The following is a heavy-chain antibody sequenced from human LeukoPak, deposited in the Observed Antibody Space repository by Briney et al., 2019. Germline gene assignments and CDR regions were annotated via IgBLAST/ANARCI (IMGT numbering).Heavy chain of an antibody. CDR3: ARGGTVTWTFDY. J-gene: IGHJ4*02. V-gene: IGHV4-31*03. CDR2: IYYSGST. Sequence: SETLSLTCTVSGGSISSGGYYWSWIRQHPGKGLEWIGYIYYSGSTYYNPSLKSRVTISVDTSKNQFSLKPSSVTAADTAVYYCARGGTVTWTFDYWGQGTLVAVSS. D-gene: IGHD4-4*01. CDR1: GGSISSGGYY.